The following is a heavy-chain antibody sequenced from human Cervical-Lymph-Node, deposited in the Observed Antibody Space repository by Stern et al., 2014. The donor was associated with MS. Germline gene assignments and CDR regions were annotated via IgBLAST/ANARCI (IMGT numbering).Heavy chain of an antibody. CDR1: GGSISTVSGGSISRSRYY. CDR2: IHYSGSA. Sequence: QVQLQESGPGLVKPSGTLSLACTVSGGSISTVSGGSISRSRYYWGWIRQPPGKGLEGIGTIHYSGSAYYNPSLESRVTISVDSSKNQFSLKVTSVTAADTAVYYCARRPCIGGSCHLDYWGQGTLVTVSP. J-gene: IGHJ4*02. V-gene: IGHV4-39*01. D-gene: IGHD2-15*01. CDR3: ARRPCIGGSCHLDY.